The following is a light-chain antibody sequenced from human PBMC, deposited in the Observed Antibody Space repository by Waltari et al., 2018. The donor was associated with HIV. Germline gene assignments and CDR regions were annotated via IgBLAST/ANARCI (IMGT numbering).Light chain of an antibody. Sequence: DIVMTQSPESLAVSLGERATINCTSSRTFLYSSDNHNYLAWYLQRPGQSPRVLRFWASTRAFGVPNRFSGSGSGTDFSLTLSSLQADDVGIYYCQQYYTVPPTFGGGTKVEI. CDR3: QQYYTVPPT. CDR2: WAS. V-gene: IGKV4-1*01. J-gene: IGKJ4*01. CDR1: RTFLYSSDNHNY.